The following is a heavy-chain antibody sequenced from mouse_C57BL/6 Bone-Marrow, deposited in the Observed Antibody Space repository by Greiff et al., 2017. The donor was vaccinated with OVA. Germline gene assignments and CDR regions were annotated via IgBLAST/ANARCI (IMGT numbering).Heavy chain of an antibody. D-gene: IGHD2-3*01. CDR1: GYTFTSYG. Sequence: VHLVESGAELARPGASVKLSCKASGYTFTSYGISWVKQRTGQGLEWIGEIYPRSGNTYYNEKFKGKATLTADKSSSTAYMELRSLTSEDSAVYFCARGGWLLRYFDVWGTGTTVTVSS. V-gene: IGHV1-81*01. J-gene: IGHJ1*03. CDR2: IYPRSGNT. CDR3: ARGGWLLRYFDV.